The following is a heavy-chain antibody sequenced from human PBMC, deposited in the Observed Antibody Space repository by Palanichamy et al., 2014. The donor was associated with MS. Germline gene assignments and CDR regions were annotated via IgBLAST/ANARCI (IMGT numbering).Heavy chain of an antibody. CDR3: ASTYYYGSGSYFYYGMDV. V-gene: IGHV4-30-4*01. Sequence: QVQLQESGPGLVKPSQTLSLTCTVSGGSISSGDYYWSWIRQPPGKGLEWIGHIYYSGSTYYNPSLKSRVTMSVDTSKNQFSLKLSSVTAADTAVYYCASTYYYGSGSYFYYGMDVWGQGTTVTVS. CDR1: GGSISSGDYY. CDR2: IYYSGST. D-gene: IGHD3-10*01. J-gene: IGHJ6*02.